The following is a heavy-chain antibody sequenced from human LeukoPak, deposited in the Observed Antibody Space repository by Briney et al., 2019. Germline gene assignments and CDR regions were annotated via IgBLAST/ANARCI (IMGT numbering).Heavy chain of an antibody. CDR3: AVTLATTGNYDFDV. J-gene: IGHJ4*03. CDR1: GFTFSTNC. V-gene: IGHV3-66*01. D-gene: IGHD1-1*01. CDR2: IYSGGST. Sequence: PGGSLRLSCSASGFTFSTNCMSWVRQAPGKGLEWVSVIYSGGSTYYADSVKGRFTISRDNSKNTLYLQMNSLRAEDTAVYYCAVTLATTGNYDFDVWGQGTLVTVSS.